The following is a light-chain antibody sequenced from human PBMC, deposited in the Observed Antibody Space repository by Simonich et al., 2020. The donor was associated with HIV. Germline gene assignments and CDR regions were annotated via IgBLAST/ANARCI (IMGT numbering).Light chain of an antibody. Sequence: EIVMTQSPATLSVSPGERATLSCRASQSVSSNLAWYQQKPGQSPRLLIYGASTRAAGIPARFSGSGSGTEFSLTISSLKSEDFGVYYCQQYKNWPPWTFGQGTNVEIK. CDR1: QSVSSN. V-gene: IGKV3-15*01. CDR2: GAS. J-gene: IGKJ1*01. CDR3: QQYKNWPPWT.